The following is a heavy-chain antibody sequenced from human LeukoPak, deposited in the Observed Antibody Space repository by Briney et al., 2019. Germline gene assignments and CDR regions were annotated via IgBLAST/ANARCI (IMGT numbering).Heavy chain of an antibody. J-gene: IGHJ3*02. V-gene: IGHV4-59*01. CDR2: IYYNRNT. CDR3: VRGNYDNRGYSNAFDI. D-gene: IGHD3-22*01. Sequence: PSGTLSLTCTVSGVSISSSYWSWIRQPPGKRLEWIGYIYYNRNTNSNPSLKSRVTISADTSKNQFSLKLSSVTAADTAVYYCVRGNYDNRGYSNAFDIWGQGAMVTVSS. CDR1: GVSISSSY.